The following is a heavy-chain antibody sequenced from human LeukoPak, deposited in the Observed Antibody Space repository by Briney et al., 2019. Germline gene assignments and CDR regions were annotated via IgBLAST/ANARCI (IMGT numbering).Heavy chain of an antibody. D-gene: IGHD2-2*01. J-gene: IGHJ5*02. CDR2: IIPILGIA. CDR1: GGTFSSYA. V-gene: IGHV1-69*04. CDR3: ARSRPPAALYNWFDP. Sequence: SVKVSCKASGGTFSSYAISWVRQAPGQGLEWMGRIIPILGIANYAQKFQGRVTMTRDTSTSTVYMELSSLRSEDTAVYYCARSRPPAALYNWFDPWGQGTLVTVSS.